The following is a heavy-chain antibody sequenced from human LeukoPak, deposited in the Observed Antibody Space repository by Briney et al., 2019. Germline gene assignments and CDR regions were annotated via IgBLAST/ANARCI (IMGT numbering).Heavy chain of an antibody. Sequence: GESLKISCKGSGYSFTSCWIGWVRQMPGKGLERMGIIYPGNSDTRCSPSFQCQVTISPDKSISTAYLQWSSLKASDTAMYYCARPNQQWLAYAFDIWGQGTMVTVSS. CDR3: ARPNQQWLAYAFDI. CDR1: GYSFTSCW. D-gene: IGHD6-19*01. V-gene: IGHV5-51*01. CDR2: IYPGNSDT. J-gene: IGHJ3*02.